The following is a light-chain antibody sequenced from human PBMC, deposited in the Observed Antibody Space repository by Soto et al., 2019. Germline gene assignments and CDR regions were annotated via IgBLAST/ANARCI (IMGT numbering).Light chain of an antibody. CDR2: DVT. CDR1: SSDVGDNNY. Sequence: QSALTQPASGSGSPGQSITISCTGTSSDVGDNNYVSWYQQHPGKAPKLMIYDVTHRPSGISNRFSGSKSGNTASLTISGLQAEDEADYYCSSYTSSSTLYVVGTGTKLTVL. CDR3: SSYTSSSTLYV. J-gene: IGLJ1*01. V-gene: IGLV2-14*01.